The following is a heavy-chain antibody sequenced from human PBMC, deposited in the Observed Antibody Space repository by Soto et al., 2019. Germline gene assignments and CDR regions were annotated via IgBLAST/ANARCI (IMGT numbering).Heavy chain of an antibody. Sequence: GGSLRLSCAASGFTFSSYAISWVRQAPGKGLEWVSAISGSGGSTYYADSVKGRFTISRDNSKNTLYLQMNSLRAEDTAVYYCAKVVLEGFGELFPFDYWGQGTLVTVSS. J-gene: IGHJ4*02. CDR2: ISGSGGST. V-gene: IGHV3-23*01. CDR3: AKVVLEGFGELFPFDY. CDR1: GFTFSSYA. D-gene: IGHD3-10*01.